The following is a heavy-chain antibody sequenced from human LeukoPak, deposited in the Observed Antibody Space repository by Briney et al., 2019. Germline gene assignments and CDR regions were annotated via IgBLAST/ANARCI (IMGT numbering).Heavy chain of an antibody. CDR1: GFTFTSYD. CDR3: VRDGEGVAISVNYWFDP. CDR2: MSPNNGNT. V-gene: IGHV1-8*01. J-gene: IGHJ5*02. D-gene: IGHD3-10*01. Sequence: ASVKVSCKASGFTFTSYDINWVRQASGQGLEWMGWMSPNNGNTGYAQKFQGRVTMTRDTSISTAYMELRDLRSEDTAVYYCVRDGEGVAISVNYWFDPWGQGTLVTVSS.